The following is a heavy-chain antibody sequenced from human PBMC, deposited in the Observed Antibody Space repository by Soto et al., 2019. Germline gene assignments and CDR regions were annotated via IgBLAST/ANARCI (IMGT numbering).Heavy chain of an antibody. Sequence: GGSLRLSCAASEFTFSSYAMHWVRQAPGKGLEWVAVISYDGSNKYYADSVKGRFTISRDNAKNSLYLQMNSLRAEDTAVYYCARDLTRRDTGRCGMDVWGQGTTVTVSS. CDR3: ARDLTRRDTGRCGMDV. D-gene: IGHD7-27*01. CDR1: EFTFSSYA. CDR2: ISYDGSNK. J-gene: IGHJ6*02. V-gene: IGHV3-30-3*01.